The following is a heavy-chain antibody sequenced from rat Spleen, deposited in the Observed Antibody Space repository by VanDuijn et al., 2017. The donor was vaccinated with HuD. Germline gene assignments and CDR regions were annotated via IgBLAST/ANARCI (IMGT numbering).Heavy chain of an antibody. CDR3: TRAGYGGYTA. J-gene: IGHJ2*01. D-gene: IGHD1-11*01. V-gene: IGHV2-13*01. CDR2: IWGDGST. Sequence: VQLVESGGGLVQPGRSLKLSCAASGFTFSNYDMAWVRQAPTKGLEWMGGIWGDGSTNYKSALKSRLSISRDTSKTQVFLKMNSLQTEDTAIYFCTRAGYGGYTAWGQGVMVTVSS. CDR1: GFTFSNYD.